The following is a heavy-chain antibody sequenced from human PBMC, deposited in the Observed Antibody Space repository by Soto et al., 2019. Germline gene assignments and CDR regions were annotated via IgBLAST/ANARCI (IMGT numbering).Heavy chain of an antibody. CDR1: GGTFSIYA. J-gene: IGHJ6*02. CDR3: AREMAPIAAAGNYYYGMDV. V-gene: IGHV1-69*13. D-gene: IGHD6-13*01. CDR2: IIPIFGTA. Sequence: SVKVSFKASGGTFSIYAISCVRQAPGQGLEWMGGIIPIFGTANYAQKFQGRVTITADESTSTAYMELSSLRSEDTAVYYCAREMAPIAAAGNYYYGMDVWGQGTTVTVSS.